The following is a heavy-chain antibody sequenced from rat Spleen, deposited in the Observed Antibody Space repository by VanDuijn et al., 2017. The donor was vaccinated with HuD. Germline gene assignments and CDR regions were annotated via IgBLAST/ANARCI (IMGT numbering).Heavy chain of an antibody. CDR1: GFSLSGNI. V-gene: IGHV2S30*01. CDR3: TREYNDGSSLGGWFVS. Sequence: QVQLRESGPGLVQSSQTLSLTCNVSGFSLSGNIVHWVRQPPGKGLEWMGRMRFDGDTRYNSVLKSRLSISRDTSRNQVFLELNSLQTDDTGIYYCTREYNDGSSLGGWFVSWGQGTLVTVSS. J-gene: IGHJ3*01. D-gene: IGHD1-12*02. CDR2: MRFDGDT.